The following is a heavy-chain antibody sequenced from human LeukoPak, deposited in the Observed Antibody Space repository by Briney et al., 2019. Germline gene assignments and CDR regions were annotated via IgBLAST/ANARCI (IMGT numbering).Heavy chain of an antibody. J-gene: IGHJ6*02. Sequence: GGSLRLSCAASGFTFSSYGMHWVRQAPGKGLVWVSRINSDGSSTSYADSVKGRFTISRDNAKNTLYLQMNSLRAEDTAVYYCARGPYGDYDFYYYYGMDVWGQGTTVTVSS. CDR3: ARGPYGDYDFYYYYGMDV. CDR1: GFTFSSYG. V-gene: IGHV3-74*01. CDR2: INSDGSST. D-gene: IGHD4-17*01.